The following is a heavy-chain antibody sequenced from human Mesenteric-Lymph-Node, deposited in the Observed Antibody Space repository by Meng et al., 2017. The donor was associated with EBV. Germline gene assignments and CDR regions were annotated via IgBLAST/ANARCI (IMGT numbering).Heavy chain of an antibody. J-gene: IGHJ4*02. Sequence: QFHLVELGAEVKKPGASVKVSCKASGYIFESYRVDWACQAPGQRLEWMGWINPAFGNTDYSQKFQGKVTITSDTSASTAYMDLTSLTPEDTAVYFCARDAGDYVLDYWGQGTLVTVSS. CDR3: ARDAGDYVLDY. CDR2: INPAFGNT. D-gene: IGHD4-17*01. V-gene: IGHV1-3*01. CDR1: GYIFESYR.